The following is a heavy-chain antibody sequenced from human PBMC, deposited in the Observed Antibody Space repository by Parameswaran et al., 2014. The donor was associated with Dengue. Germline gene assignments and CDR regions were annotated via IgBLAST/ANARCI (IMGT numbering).Heavy chain of an antibody. J-gene: IGHJ4*02. CDR2: IKYDGSEK. V-gene: IGHV3-7*01. CDR3: ARRYTESYSLPFDY. Sequence: QDARERGLEWVANIKYDGSEKYFVDSVKGRFTMSRDNARNSMYLQMNTLRVEDTAVYYCARRYTESYSLPFDYWGQGTLVTVSS. D-gene: IGHD1-26*01.